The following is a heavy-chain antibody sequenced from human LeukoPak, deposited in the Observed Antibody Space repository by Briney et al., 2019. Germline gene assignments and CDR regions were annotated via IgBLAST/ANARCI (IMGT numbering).Heavy chain of an antibody. J-gene: IGHJ5*02. CDR1: GGSISSYY. V-gene: IGHV4-4*07. CDR2: IYTSGST. D-gene: IGHD3-10*01. CDR3: ARDLQSTYYYGSGSYCWFDP. Sequence: SETLSLTCTVSGGSISSYYWSWIRQPAGKGLEWIGRIYTSGSTNYNPSLKSRVTMSVDTSKNQFSLKLSSVTAADTAVYYCARDLQSTYYYGSGSYCWFDPWGQGTLVTVSS.